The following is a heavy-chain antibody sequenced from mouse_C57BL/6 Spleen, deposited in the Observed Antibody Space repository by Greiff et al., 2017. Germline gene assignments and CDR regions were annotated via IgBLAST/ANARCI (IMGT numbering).Heavy chain of an antibody. CDR1: GYTFTSYW. Sequence: QVQLQQPGAELVKPGASVKLSCKASGYTFTSYWMQWVKQRPGQGLEWIGEIDPSDSYTNYNQKFKGKATLTVDTSSSTAYMQLGSLTSEDSAVYYCARGGFAPAWFGYWGQGTLVTVAA. J-gene: IGHJ3*01. V-gene: IGHV1-50*01. CDR3: ARGGFAPAWFGY. CDR2: IDPSDSYT.